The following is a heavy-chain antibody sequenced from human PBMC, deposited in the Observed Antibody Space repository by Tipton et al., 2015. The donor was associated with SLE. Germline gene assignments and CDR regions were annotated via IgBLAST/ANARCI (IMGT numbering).Heavy chain of an antibody. CDR2: INHSGST. CDR1: GGSFSGYY. Sequence: TLSLTCAVYGGSFSGYYWSWIRQPPGKGLEWIGEINHSGSTNYNPSLKSRVTISVDTSKNQFSLKLSSVTAADTAVYYCARGEAARVYYYGMDVWGQGTTVTVSS. CDR3: ARGEAARVYYYGMDV. D-gene: IGHD6-6*01. J-gene: IGHJ6*02. V-gene: IGHV4-34*01.